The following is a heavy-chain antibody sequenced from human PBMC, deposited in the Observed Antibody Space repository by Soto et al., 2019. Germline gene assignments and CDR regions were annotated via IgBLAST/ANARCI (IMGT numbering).Heavy chain of an antibody. CDR3: AKGRSGLSWFDP. CDR1: GFTFSTYG. CDR2: ISYDGSNK. J-gene: IGHJ5*02. Sequence: PGASLRLSSAASGFTFSTYGMHWVRQAPGKGLEWVAVISYDGSNKYYADSVKGRFTISRDNSKNTLYLQMNSLRAEDTAVYYCAKGRSGLSWFDPWGQGT. V-gene: IGHV3-30*18. D-gene: IGHD6-19*01.